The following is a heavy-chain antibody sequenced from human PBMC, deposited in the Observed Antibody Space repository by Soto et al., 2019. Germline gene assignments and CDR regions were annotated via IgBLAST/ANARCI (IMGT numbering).Heavy chain of an antibody. V-gene: IGHV3-23*01. D-gene: IGHD3-3*01. CDR2: ISGSAAST. CDR1: GFTFSSYA. Sequence: GGSLRLSCAASGFTFSSYAMTWVRQAPGKGLEWVSVISGSAASTYHVDSVKGRFSISRDNSKNTLYLQMNSLRAEDTAVYYCAKDLGYDFWSGSSGMDVWGQGTTVTVSS. CDR3: AKDLGYDFWSGSSGMDV. J-gene: IGHJ6*02.